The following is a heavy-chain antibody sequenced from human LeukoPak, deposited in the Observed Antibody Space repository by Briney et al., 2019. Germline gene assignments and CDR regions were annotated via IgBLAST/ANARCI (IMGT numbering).Heavy chain of an antibody. CDR2: LSDSGGDT. CDR1: GFTFSSYP. Sequence: GGSLRLSCAASGFTFSSYPMYWVRQAPGKGLEWVSALSDSGGDTYYADSVKRRFTTSRDNAKNTLYLQMNSLRAEATAVYYCAKGDCSSGSCYFDYWGQGTQVTVSS. D-gene: IGHD2-15*01. J-gene: IGHJ4*02. V-gene: IGHV3-23*01. CDR3: AKGDCSSGSCYFDY.